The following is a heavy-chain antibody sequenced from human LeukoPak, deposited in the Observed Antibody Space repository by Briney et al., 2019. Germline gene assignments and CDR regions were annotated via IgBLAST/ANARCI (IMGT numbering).Heavy chain of an antibody. CDR1: GFTFSSYS. J-gene: IGHJ6*02. D-gene: IGHD3-16*01. CDR3: ARGGYDYVWGSFRRYYYGKDV. CDR2: ISSSSSDI. V-gene: IGHV3-21*01. Sequence: GGSLRLSCAASGFTFSSYSMNWVRQAPGKGLEWVSSISSSSSDIYYADSVKGRFTISRDNAKNSLYLQMNSLRAEDTAVYYCARGGYDYVWGSFRRYYYGKDVWGQGTTVTVSS.